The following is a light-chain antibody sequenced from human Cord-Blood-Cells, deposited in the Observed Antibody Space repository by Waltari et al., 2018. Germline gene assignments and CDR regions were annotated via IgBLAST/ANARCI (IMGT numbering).Light chain of an antibody. Sequence: SVLTQPPPVSGAPGQRVTISCTGSSSNIGAGYDVHWYQQLPGTAPKLLIYGNSNRPSGVPDRFSGSKSGTSASLAIAGLQAEDEADYYCQSYDSSLSGNWVFGGGTKRTVL. CDR1: SSNIGAGYD. CDR2: GNS. J-gene: IGLJ3*02. V-gene: IGLV1-40*01. CDR3: QSYDSSLSGNWV.